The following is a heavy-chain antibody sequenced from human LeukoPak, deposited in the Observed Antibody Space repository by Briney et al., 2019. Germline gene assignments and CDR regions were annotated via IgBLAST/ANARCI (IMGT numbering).Heavy chain of an antibody. D-gene: IGHD5-18*01. J-gene: IGHJ4*02. CDR1: GYTFTSYA. V-gene: IGHV1-3*01. CDR3: ATRILDTAMVFLQAQY. CDR2: INAGNGNT. Sequence: GASVKVSCKASGYTFTSYAMHWVRQAPGQRLEWMGWINAGNGNTKYSQKFQGRVTITRDTSASTAYMELSSLRSEDTAVYYCATRILDTAMVFLQAQYWGQGTLVTVSS.